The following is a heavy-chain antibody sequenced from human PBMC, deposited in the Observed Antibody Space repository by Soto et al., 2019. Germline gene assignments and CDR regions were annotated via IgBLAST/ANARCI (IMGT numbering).Heavy chain of an antibody. CDR1: GFTFNYAW. D-gene: IGHD1-1*01. Sequence: EVQLVESGGGLVEPGGSLRLSCAGSGFTFNYAWMNWVRQAPGKGLEWVGRIKSKIDGETTNYAAPVKGRFTISRDDSKNTLYLQMNSLKTEDTALYYCTTDLRYNKGFDPWGQGTLVTVSS. J-gene: IGHJ5*02. CDR2: IKSKIDGETT. CDR3: TTDLRYNKGFDP. V-gene: IGHV3-15*07.